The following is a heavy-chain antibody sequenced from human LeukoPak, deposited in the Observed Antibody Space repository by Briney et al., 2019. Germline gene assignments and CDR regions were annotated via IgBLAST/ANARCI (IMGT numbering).Heavy chain of an antibody. J-gene: IGHJ5*02. CDR3: ARSLGCSSTSCYAP. Sequence: ASVKVSCKASGYTFTSFGISWVRQAPGQGLEWMGWISAYSGYTEYPQNLQGRVTLTTDSSTSTAYLDLRGLRPDDTAVYYCARSLGCSSTSCYAPWGQGTLVTVSS. CDR2: ISAYSGYT. V-gene: IGHV1-18*01. CDR1: GYTFTSFG. D-gene: IGHD2-2*01.